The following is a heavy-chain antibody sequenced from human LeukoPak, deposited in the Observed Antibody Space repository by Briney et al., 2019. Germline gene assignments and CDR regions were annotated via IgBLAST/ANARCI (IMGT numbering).Heavy chain of an antibody. CDR1: GGSFSSYY. V-gene: IGHV4-59*01. J-gene: IGHJ3*02. D-gene: IGHD2/OR15-2a*01. CDR3: ARELSRLDAFDI. Sequence: SETLSLTCAVYGGSFSSYYWSWIRQPPGKGLEWIGYIYYSGSTNYNPSLKSRVTISVDTSKNQFSLKLSSVTAADTAVYYCARELSRLDAFDIWGQGTMVTVSS. CDR2: IYYSGST.